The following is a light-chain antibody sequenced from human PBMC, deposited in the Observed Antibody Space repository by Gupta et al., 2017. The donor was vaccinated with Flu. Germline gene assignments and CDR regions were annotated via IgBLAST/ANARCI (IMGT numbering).Light chain of an antibody. CDR2: EDS. V-gene: IGLV3-10*01. CDR3: YSKAGTGNCL. J-gene: IGLJ3*02. CDR1: VFPKKY. Sequence: PGLTTRITCSGDVFPKKYAYWYQQNAGQAPGLVIFEDSKRPSGIPESFSGSSSGNMATLTISGAHVEDEADYYCYSKAGTGNCLFGGGTKMTVL.